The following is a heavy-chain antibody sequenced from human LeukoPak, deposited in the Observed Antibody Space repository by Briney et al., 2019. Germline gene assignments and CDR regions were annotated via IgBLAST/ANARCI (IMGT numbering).Heavy chain of an antibody. J-gene: IGHJ4*02. Sequence: GGSLRLSCAASGFTFSTYEMNWVRQAPGKGLEWVGRIKSQTDGGTAEYAAPVEGRFTISRDDSKNTLFLQMNSLKTEDTAVYWCTTVDTAILWGQGTLVTVSS. CDR3: TTVDTAIL. CDR2: IKSQTDGGTA. D-gene: IGHD5-18*01. V-gene: IGHV3-15*01. CDR1: GFTFSTYE.